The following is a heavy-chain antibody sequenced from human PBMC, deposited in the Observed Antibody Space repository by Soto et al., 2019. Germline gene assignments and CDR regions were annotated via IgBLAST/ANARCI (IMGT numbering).Heavy chain of an antibody. J-gene: IGHJ4*02. Sequence: QVELVPSGGEVKQPGASVKVSCKASGYTCTSHGLSGVRQSPGQGREWVGWINPNNDNSVSAKKFQNRVTLTTDTSTRTVYMELRRRTDDATVFYCCAMTPTYSRFVDHWGQGTLVTVAS. V-gene: IGHV1-18*04. CDR2: INPNNDNS. CDR1: GYTCTSHG. D-gene: IGHD5-18*01. CDR3: AMTPTYSRFVDH.